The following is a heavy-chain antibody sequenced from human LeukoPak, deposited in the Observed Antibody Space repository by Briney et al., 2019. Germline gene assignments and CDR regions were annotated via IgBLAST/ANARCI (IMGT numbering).Heavy chain of an antibody. V-gene: IGHV4-31*03. Sequence: SQTLSLTCTVTGGSLSSGGFFWSWIRQHRGKGLEWIVYIYHSGSTYNNPSLKRRFTISEHTTKNQFTLKLCDVRAAASAVYYCARKWFEGSRKAIDLDYWGQGTLVTVSS. J-gene: IGHJ4*02. CDR2: IYHSGST. CDR1: GGSLSSGGFF. CDR3: ARKWFEGSRKAIDLDY. D-gene: IGHD3-10*01.